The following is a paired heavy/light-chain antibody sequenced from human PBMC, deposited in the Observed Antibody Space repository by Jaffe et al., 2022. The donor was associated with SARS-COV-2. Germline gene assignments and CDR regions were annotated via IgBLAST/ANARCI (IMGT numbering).Light chain of an antibody. CDR3: SSHTTDSGLV. Sequence: QSALTQPASVSGSPGQSITIPCAGTSADIGGYDYVSWYQHHPGKAPKLMIYEVTNRPSGVPDRFSASKSGNTASLTISGLQAEDEADYYCSSHTTDSGLVFGGGTKLTVL. V-gene: IGLV2-14*01. CDR1: SADIGGYDY. J-gene: IGLJ3*02. CDR2: EVT.
Heavy chain of an antibody. V-gene: IGHV4-31*03. CDR1: GGSITSGGYY. Sequence: QVQLQESGPGLVKTSQTLSLTCTVSGGSITSGGYYWSWIRQHPGKGLEWIGYINDRGSTYDNPSLKSRLTMSVDTSKNQFSLRLSSVTAADTAVYYCARGNRFLEMFDYWGQGTLVTVSS. J-gene: IGHJ4*02. D-gene: IGHD3-3*01. CDR2: INDRGST. CDR3: ARGNRFLEMFDY.